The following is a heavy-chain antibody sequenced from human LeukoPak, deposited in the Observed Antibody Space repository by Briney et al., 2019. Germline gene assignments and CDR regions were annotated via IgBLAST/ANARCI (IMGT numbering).Heavy chain of an antibody. D-gene: IGHD3-16*02. CDR2: INHSGST. Sequence: PSETLSLTCAVYGGSFSGYYWSWIRQPPGKGLEWIGEINHSGSTNYNPSLKSRVTISVDTSKNQFSLKLSSVTAADTAVYYCARDKRDHLWGSYRYLGACGHWGQGTQVTVSS. CDR3: ARDKRDHLWGSYRYLGACGH. V-gene: IGHV4-34*01. CDR1: GGSFSGYY. J-gene: IGHJ4*02.